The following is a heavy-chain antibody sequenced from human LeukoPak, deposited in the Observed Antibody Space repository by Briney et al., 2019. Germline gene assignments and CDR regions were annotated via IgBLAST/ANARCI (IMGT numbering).Heavy chain of an antibody. Sequence: PGGSLRLSCAASELTFSNYAMSWVRQAPGKGLEWVSTISGSGGSTYYADSVKGRFTISRDNSKNTLYLQMHSLRAEDTAVYYCAKDLTSTYVDNNWFDPWGQGTLVTVSS. V-gene: IGHV3-23*01. CDR1: ELTFSNYA. J-gene: IGHJ5*02. D-gene: IGHD2/OR15-2a*01. CDR3: AKDLTSTYVDNNWFDP. CDR2: ISGSGGST.